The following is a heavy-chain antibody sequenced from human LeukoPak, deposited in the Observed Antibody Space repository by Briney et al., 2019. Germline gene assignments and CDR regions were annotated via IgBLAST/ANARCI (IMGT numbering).Heavy chain of an antibody. CDR3: ARVVGATLDY. J-gene: IGHJ4*02. CDR1: GGSISSYY. D-gene: IGHD1-26*01. CDR2: IYYSGST. V-gene: IGHV4-59*01. Sequence: SETLSLTCTVSGGSISSYYWSWIRQPPRKGLEWIGYIYYSGSTNYNPSLKSRVTISVDTSKNQFSLKLSSVTAADTAVYYCARVVGATLDYWGQGTLVTVSS.